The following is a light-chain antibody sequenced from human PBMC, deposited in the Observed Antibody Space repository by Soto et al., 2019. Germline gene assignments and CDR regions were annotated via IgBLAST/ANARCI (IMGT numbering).Light chain of an antibody. CDR2: EVT. V-gene: IGLV2-8*01. CDR3: SSYTSGSTPLV. CDR1: NSDVGRYKF. J-gene: IGLJ1*01. Sequence: QSALTQPPSASGSPGQSLTISCTGTNSDVGRYKFVSWYQQHPGKAPKLIIYEVTQRPSGVPDRFSASKSGNTASLTVSGLQAEDEADYYCSSYTSGSTPLVFGTGTKVTVL.